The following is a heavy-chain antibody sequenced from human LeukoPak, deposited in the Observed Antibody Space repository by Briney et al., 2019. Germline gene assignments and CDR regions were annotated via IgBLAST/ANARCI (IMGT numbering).Heavy chain of an antibody. J-gene: IGHJ5*02. CDR1: GFTFSSYW. V-gene: IGHV3-7*02. CDR3: AGNELYAFDP. Sequence: GGSLRLSCAASGFTFSSYWMSWVRQAPGKGLEWVANIKQDGSEKYYVDFVKGRFTISRDNAKSSLYLQMNSLRVEDTAVYYCAGNELYAFDPWGQGTPVTVSS. D-gene: IGHD2-8*01. CDR2: IKQDGSEK.